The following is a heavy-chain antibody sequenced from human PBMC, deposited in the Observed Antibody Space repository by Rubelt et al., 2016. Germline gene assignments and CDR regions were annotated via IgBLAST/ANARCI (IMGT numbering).Heavy chain of an antibody. CDR2: IYPGDSAT. CDR3: AILERFFGPFDP. J-gene: IGHJ5*02. Sequence: EVQLVQSGAEVKKPGESLKISCKGSGYSFTTYWIGWVRQMPGKGLEWMGIIYPGDSATRNSPSFPGQGTMSADKSSRTAYRQWSSLKASDTAMYYGAILERFFGPFDPWGQGSLVTVSS. D-gene: IGHD1-1*01. CDR1: GYSFTTYW. V-gene: IGHV5-51*01.